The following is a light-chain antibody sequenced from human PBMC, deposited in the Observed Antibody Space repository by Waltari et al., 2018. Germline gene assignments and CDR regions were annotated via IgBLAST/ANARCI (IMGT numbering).Light chain of an antibody. Sequence: EIVMTQSPDTLSVSPGERATLSCRASQSVSSRLAWYQQKPGQPPRLLIYSASARATGIPARFSGSGSDTEFTLTISSLQFEDFAVYDCQQSNKWPVTFGQGTRLEI. CDR3: QQSNKWPVT. J-gene: IGKJ5*01. CDR2: SAS. V-gene: IGKV3-15*01. CDR1: QSVSSR.